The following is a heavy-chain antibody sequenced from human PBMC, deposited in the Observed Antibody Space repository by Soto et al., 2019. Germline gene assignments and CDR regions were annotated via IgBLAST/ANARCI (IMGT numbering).Heavy chain of an antibody. V-gene: IGHV1-3*01. CDR2: INAGNGNT. D-gene: IGHD6-13*01. Sequence: ASVKVSCKASGYTFTSYAMHWVRQAPGQRLEWMGWINAGNGNTKYSQKFQGRVTITRDTSASTAYMELSSLRSEDTAVYYCARSISSSWYSNRNWFDPWGQGTLVTSPQ. J-gene: IGHJ5*02. CDR3: ARSISSSWYSNRNWFDP. CDR1: GYTFTSYA.